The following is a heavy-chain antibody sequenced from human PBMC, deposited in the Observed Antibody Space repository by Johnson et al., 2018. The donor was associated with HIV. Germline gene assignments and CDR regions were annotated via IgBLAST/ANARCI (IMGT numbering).Heavy chain of an antibody. J-gene: IGHJ3*02. CDR3: ANFGDDSRKDRPETHDAFDI. Sequence: QVQLVESGGGVVQPGRSLRLSCAASGFTFSSYAMHWVRQAPGKGLEWVAVISYDGSNKYYADSVKGRFTISRDHSKNTLYLQMNSLKAEDTAVYYWANFGDDSRKDRPETHDAFDIWGQGTVVTVSS. D-gene: IGHD3-22*01. CDR1: GFTFSSYA. V-gene: IGHV3-30*04. CDR2: ISYDGSNK.